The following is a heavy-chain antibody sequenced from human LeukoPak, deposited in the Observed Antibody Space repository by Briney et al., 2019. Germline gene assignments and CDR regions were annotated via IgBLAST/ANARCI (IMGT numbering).Heavy chain of an antibody. Sequence: GGSLRLSCAASGFTFSSYAMEWVRQAPGKGLEWVSSITGSSDSIYYADSVKGRFTISRDNAKNPVYLQMNSLRAEDTAVYYCARLVCSTIPCYGKFYFDSWGQGTLVPVSS. J-gene: IGHJ4*02. CDR3: ARLVCSTIPCYGKFYFDS. D-gene: IGHD2-2*01. V-gene: IGHV3-21*01. CDR1: GFTFSSYA. CDR2: ITGSSDSI.